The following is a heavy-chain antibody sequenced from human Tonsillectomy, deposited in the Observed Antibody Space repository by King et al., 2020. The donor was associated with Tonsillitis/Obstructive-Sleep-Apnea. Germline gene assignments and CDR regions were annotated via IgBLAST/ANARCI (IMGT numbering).Heavy chain of an antibody. D-gene: IGHD3-3*01. CDR2: INHSGST. V-gene: IGHV4-34*01. Sequence: VQLQQWGAGLLKPSETLSLTCAVYGGSFSGYYWSWIRQPPGKGLEWIGEINHSGSTNYNPSLKSRVTIYVDTSKNQFSLKLSSVTAADTAVYYCARGVEEYYDFWSGSLGYYYMDVWGKGTTVTVSS. CDR1: GGSFSGYY. J-gene: IGHJ6*03. CDR3: ARGVEEYYDFWSGSLGYYYMDV.